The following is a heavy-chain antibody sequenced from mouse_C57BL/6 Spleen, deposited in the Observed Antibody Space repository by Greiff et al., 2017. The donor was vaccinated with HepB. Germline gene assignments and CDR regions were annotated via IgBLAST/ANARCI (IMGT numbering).Heavy chain of an antibody. D-gene: IGHD2-3*01. CDR3: GGHDGYNWYFDV. V-gene: IGHV1-55*01. CDR1: GYTFTSYW. CDR2: IYPGSGST. J-gene: IGHJ1*03. Sequence: VQLQQPGAELVKPGASVKMSCTASGYTFTSYWITWVKQRPGQGLEWIGDIYPGSGSTNYNEKFKSKATLTVDTSSSTDYMQLSSLTSEDSAVYYCGGHDGYNWYFDVWGTGTTVTVSS.